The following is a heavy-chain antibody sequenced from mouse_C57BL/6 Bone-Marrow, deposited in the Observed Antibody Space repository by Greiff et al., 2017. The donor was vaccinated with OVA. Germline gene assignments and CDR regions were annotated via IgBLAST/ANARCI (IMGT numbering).Heavy chain of an antibody. CDR2: INPNNGGT. Sequence: VQLQQSGPELVKPGASVKISCKASGYTFTDYYMNWVKQSHGKSLEWIGDINPNNGGTSYNQKFKGKATLTVDKSSSTAYMELRSLTSEDSAVYYCARSWGGIYYDYDGVYFDYWGQGTTLTVSS. D-gene: IGHD2-4*01. J-gene: IGHJ2*01. CDR1: GYTFTDYY. CDR3: ARSWGGIYYDYDGVYFDY. V-gene: IGHV1-26*01.